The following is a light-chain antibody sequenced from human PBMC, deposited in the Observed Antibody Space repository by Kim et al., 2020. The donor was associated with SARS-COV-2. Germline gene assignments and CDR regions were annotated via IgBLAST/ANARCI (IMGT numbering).Light chain of an antibody. CDR1: QSVSSGY. Sequence: SPGEKAPLSCGASQSVSSGYLAWYQQRPGLAPRLLIYDTSSRATGIPDRFSGSGSGTDFTLTISRLEPEDFAVYFCQQYGKTPLTFGGGTKVDIK. J-gene: IGKJ4*01. V-gene: IGKV3D-20*01. CDR3: QQYGKTPLT. CDR2: DTS.